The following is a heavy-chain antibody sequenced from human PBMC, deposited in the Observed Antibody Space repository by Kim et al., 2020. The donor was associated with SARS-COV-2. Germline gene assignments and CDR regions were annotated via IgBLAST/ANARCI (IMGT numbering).Heavy chain of an antibody. Sequence: GGSLRLSCVVSGFTFSDYGMHWVRQAPGKGLEWVAYIFYDGTTKHYSDSVRGRFTIPRDDSKNTLYLEMNDLGAGDSSTYFCARERGQNGGSYGLDDWGPGTLVTVSS. D-gene: IGHD1-26*01. J-gene: IGHJ4*02. CDR1: GFTFSDYG. V-gene: IGHV3-33*08. CDR3: ARERGQNGGSYGLDD. CDR2: IFYDGTTK.